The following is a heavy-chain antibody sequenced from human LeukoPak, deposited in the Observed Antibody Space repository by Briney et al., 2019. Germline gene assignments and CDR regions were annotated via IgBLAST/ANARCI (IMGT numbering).Heavy chain of an antibody. CDR2: ISGSGGST. CDR3: AKGTYYPNYYFDY. D-gene: IGHD2-21*01. CDR1: GFTVSSYA. Sequence: GGSLRLSCAASGFTVSSYAMSWVRQAPGKGLEWVSTISGSGGSTYYADSVKGRFTTSRDNSKNTLYLQMNSLRAEDTAVYYCAKGTYYPNYYFDYWGLGTLVTVSS. J-gene: IGHJ4*02. V-gene: IGHV3-23*01.